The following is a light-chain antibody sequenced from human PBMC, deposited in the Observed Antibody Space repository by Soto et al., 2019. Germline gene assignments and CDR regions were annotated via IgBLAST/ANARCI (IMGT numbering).Light chain of an antibody. CDR3: SSYTSRSTVNV. Sequence: QSVLTQPASVSGFPGPSIIISCTGTSNDVGGYNYVSWYQQYTGKAPKLIIYEVSNQPSGVSNRFSGSKSGNTASLTISGLQAEDEADYYCSSYTSRSTVNVFGTGTKLTVL. CDR2: EVS. CDR1: SNDVGGYNY. V-gene: IGLV2-14*01. J-gene: IGLJ1*01.